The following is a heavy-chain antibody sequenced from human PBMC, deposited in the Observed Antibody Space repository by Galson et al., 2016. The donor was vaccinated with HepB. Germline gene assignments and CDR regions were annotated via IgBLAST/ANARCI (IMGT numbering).Heavy chain of an antibody. Sequence: SLRLSCAASGFTFSTYEMTWVRQAPGRGLEWVSYISTSGRNIYYAESVKGRFTISRDNAKNSLYLQMNSLRAEDTAIYYCASAYYHYYYYYAMDVWGQGTTVTVSS. CDR1: GFTFSTYE. CDR3: ASAYYHYYYYYAMDV. V-gene: IGHV3-48*03. D-gene: IGHD3-10*01. J-gene: IGHJ6*02. CDR2: ISTSGRNI.